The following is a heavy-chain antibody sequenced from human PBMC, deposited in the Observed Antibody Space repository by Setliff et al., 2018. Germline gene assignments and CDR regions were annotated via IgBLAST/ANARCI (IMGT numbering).Heavy chain of an antibody. CDR3: ARARIQLWSSPYNWLDP. CDR1: GGSFSGYY. Sequence: PSETLSLTCAVYGGSFSGYYWSWIRQPPGKRLEWLGEIIHSGSTNYNPSLKSLVTISVDTSKKQFSLNLSSVTAADTAVYYCARARIQLWSSPYNWLDPWGQGTLVTVSS. V-gene: IGHV4-34*12. J-gene: IGHJ5*02. CDR2: IIHSGST. D-gene: IGHD5-18*01.